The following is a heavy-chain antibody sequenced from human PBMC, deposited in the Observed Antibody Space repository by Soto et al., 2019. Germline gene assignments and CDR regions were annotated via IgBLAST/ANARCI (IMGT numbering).Heavy chain of an antibody. Sequence: QVQLVQSGAEVKKPGASVKVSCKASGYTFTSYGISWVRQAPGQGLEWMGWISAYNGNTKYAQKLQGRVTMTSDTSTSTDYMKLRSLRSADAAVYYCARYTAMALPDAWGQGTLVTVSS. CDR3: ARYTAMALPDA. V-gene: IGHV1-18*01. J-gene: IGHJ4*02. D-gene: IGHD5-18*01. CDR2: ISAYNGNT. CDR1: GYTFTSYG.